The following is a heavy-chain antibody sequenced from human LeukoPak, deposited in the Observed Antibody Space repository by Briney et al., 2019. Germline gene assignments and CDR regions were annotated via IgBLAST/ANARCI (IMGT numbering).Heavy chain of an antibody. CDR1: GFTFSSYE. CDR3: ARGSYSGGWYYFDY. CDR2: ISSSGSTI. J-gene: IGHJ4*02. D-gene: IGHD6-19*01. Sequence: GGSLRLSCAASGFTFSSYEMNWVRQAPGKGLEWVSYISSSGSTIYYADSVKGRFTISRDNSKNTLYLQMNSLRAEDTAVYYCARGSYSGGWYYFDYWGQGTLVTVSS. V-gene: IGHV3-48*03.